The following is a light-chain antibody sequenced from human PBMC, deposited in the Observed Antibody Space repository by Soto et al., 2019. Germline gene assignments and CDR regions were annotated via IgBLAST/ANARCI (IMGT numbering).Light chain of an antibody. Sequence: EIVMTQSPATLSLSPGERATLSCRASQSVSINLAWYQQKPGQTPRLFIYGTSTRATGIPARFSGSGSGTEFTLTISSLQSEDFAVYYCQQYNDWPLTFGPGTKVDIK. J-gene: IGKJ3*01. CDR1: QSVSIN. CDR2: GTS. V-gene: IGKV3-15*01. CDR3: QQYNDWPLT.